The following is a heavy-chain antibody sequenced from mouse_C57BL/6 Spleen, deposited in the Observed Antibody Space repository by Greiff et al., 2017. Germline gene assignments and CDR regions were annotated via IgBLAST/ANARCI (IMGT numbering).Heavy chain of an antibody. J-gene: IGHJ4*01. CDR2: IYPGDGDT. CDR1: GYAFSSYW. D-gene: IGHD3-1*01. CDR3: AREGTREGYYTMDY. Sequence: QVQLQQSGAELVKPGASVKISCKASGYAFSSYWMNWVKQRPGKGLEWIGQIYPGDGDTNYNGKFKGKATLTADKSSSTAYMQLSSLTSEDSAVYFCAREGTREGYYTMDYWGQGTSVTVSS. V-gene: IGHV1-80*01.